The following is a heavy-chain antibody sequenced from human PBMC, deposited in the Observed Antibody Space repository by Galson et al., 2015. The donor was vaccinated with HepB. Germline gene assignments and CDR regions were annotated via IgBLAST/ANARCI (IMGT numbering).Heavy chain of an antibody. CDR3: ARSLGWELLVFDY. CDR2: IDWDDDK. Sequence: PALVKPTQTLTLTCTFSGFSLGTSGMRVSWIRQPPGKALEWLARIDWDDDKFYSTSLKTRLTISKDTSKNQVVLTMTNMDPVDTATYYCARSLGWELLVFDYWGQGTLVTVSS. J-gene: IGHJ4*02. CDR1: GFSLGTSGMR. D-gene: IGHD1-26*01. V-gene: IGHV2-70*04.